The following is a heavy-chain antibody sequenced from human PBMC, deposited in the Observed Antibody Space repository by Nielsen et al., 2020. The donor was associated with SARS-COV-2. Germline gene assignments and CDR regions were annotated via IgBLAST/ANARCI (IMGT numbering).Heavy chain of an antibody. J-gene: IGHJ4*02. CDR1: GFTFSSYA. CDR2: ISGSGGST. CDR3: AKVGQLAYYFDY. Sequence: AGSLRLSCAASGFTFSSYAMSWVRQAPGKGLEWVSAISGSGGSTYYADSVKGRFTISRDNSKNTLYLQMNSLRAEDTAVYYCAKVGQLAYYFDYWGQGTLVTVSS. D-gene: IGHD6-6*01. V-gene: IGHV3-23*01.